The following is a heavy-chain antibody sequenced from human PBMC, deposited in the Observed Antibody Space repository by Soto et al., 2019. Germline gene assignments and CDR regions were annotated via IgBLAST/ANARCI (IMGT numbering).Heavy chain of an antibody. CDR1: GFTFSEAW. Sequence: GSLRLSCAAXGFTFSEAWMTWVRQAPGKGLEWVGRIKSKTDGGTTDYAAPVKGRFTITRDDSKNTLYLQMNSLKTEDTAVYCCTPWRPSVAGMYYYYGMDVWGQGTTVTVSS. V-gene: IGHV3-15*01. CDR2: IKSKTDGGTT. D-gene: IGHD6-19*01. J-gene: IGHJ6*01. CDR3: TPWRPSVAGMYYYYGMDV.